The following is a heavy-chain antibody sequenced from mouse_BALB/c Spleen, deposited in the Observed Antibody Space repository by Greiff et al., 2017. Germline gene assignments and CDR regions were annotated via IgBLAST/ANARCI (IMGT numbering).Heavy chain of an antibody. CDR2: IDPENGNT. D-gene: IGHD1-1*01. CDR3: ARGGTTVVVDY. Sequence: EVQLQQSGAELVKPGASVKLSCTASGFNIKDYYMHWVKQRPEQGLEWIGWIDPENGNTIYDPKFQGKASITADTSSNTAYLQLSSLTSEDTAVYYCARGGTTVVVDYWGQGTTLTVSS. CDR1: GFNIKDYY. J-gene: IGHJ2*01. V-gene: IGHV14-1*02.